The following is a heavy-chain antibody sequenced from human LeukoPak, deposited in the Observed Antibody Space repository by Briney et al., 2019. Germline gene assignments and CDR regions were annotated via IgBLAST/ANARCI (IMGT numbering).Heavy chain of an antibody. V-gene: IGHV1-2*02. CDR3: ARGGGIGTRFYYYYMDV. J-gene: IGHJ6*03. CDR1: GYTFTCYY. CDR2: INPNSGGT. Sequence: ASVKVSCKASGYTFTCYYIHWVRQAPGQGLEWMGWINPNSGGTNYAQNFQGRVTMTRDTSISTAYMELSRLRSDDAAVYYCARGGGIGTRFYYYYMDVWGKGTTVTVSS. D-gene: IGHD3-10*01.